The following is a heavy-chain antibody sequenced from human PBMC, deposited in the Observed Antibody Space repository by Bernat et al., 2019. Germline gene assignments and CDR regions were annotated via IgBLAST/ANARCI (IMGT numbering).Heavy chain of an antibody. Sequence: QVQLVESGGGVVQPGRFLRLSCAASGFTFSSYAMHWVRQAPGKGLAWVAVLSYDGSNKYYAYSVKGRFTITRDKSKNTLYLQMNSLRAEDTAVYYCARGEYNWNDGDEAFDIWGQGTMVTVSS. CDR1: GFTFSSYA. V-gene: IGHV3-30-3*01. J-gene: IGHJ3*02. CDR2: LSYDGSNK. CDR3: ARGEYNWNDGDEAFDI. D-gene: IGHD1-20*01.